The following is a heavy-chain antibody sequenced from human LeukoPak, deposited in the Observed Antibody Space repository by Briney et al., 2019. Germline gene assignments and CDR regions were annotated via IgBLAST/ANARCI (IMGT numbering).Heavy chain of an antibody. CDR1: GYTFTGYY. Sequence: ASVKVSCKASGYTFTGYYMHWVRQAPGQGLEWRGRINPNSGGTNYAQKFQGRVTMTRDTSISTAYMELSRLRSDDTAVYYCASVSGYDSSGYFYSNYWGRGTLVTVSS. D-gene: IGHD3-22*01. CDR3: ASVSGYDSSGYFYSNY. CDR2: INPNSGGT. V-gene: IGHV1-2*06. J-gene: IGHJ4*02.